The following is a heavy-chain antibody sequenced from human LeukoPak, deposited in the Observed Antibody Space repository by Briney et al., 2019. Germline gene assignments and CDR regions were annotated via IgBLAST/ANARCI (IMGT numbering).Heavy chain of an antibody. V-gene: IGHV3-9*01. Sequence: PGRSLRLSCAASRFTFDDYAMHWVRQAPGKGLEWVSGISWNSGSIGYADSVKGRFTISRDNAKNSLYLQMNSLRAEDTALYYCAKATQQPFFDYWGQGTLVTVSS. CDR1: RFTFDDYA. CDR2: ISWNSGSI. D-gene: IGHD6-13*01. CDR3: AKATQQPFFDY. J-gene: IGHJ4*02.